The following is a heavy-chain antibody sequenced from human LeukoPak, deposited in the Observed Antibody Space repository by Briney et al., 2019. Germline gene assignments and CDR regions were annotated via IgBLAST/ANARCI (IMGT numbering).Heavy chain of an antibody. V-gene: IGHV3-74*01. CDR2: ISTDARTI. CDR1: GFRFSSYS. CDR3: VRGQATAWGLDY. J-gene: IGHJ4*02. D-gene: IGHD6-13*01. Sequence: PGGSLRLSYAASGFRFSSYSMNWVRQAPGKGLEWVSYISTDARTITYADFVEGRFTISRDNAKNTLYLQMNSLRAEDTALYYCVRGQATAWGLDYWGQGTLVTVSS.